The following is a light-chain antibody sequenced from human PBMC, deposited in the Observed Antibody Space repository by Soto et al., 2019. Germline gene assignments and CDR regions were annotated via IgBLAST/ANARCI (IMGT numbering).Light chain of an antibody. Sequence: IVVTQSPCTLSLSPGERATLSCRASQSVSSSYLAWYQQKPGQAPRLLIYGASSRATGIPDRFSGSGSGTDFTLTISRLEPEDFAVYYCQQYGSSGTFAQRTKVDIK. CDR3: QQYGSSGT. CDR2: GAS. V-gene: IGKV3-20*01. J-gene: IGKJ1*01. CDR1: QSVSSSY.